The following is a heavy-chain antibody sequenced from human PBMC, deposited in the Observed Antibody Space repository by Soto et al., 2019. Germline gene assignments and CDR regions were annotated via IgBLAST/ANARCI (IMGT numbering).Heavy chain of an antibody. V-gene: IGHV3-72*01. D-gene: IGHD3-16*01. Sequence: GGSLRLSCAASGFTFSDRYMDWVRQAPGKGLEWVGRTKNKANSYTTEYAASVKGRFTISRDYSRDSVYLQMNSLKTDDTAVYYCTIEGAYPGPDFDYWGQGTLVTVSS. J-gene: IGHJ4*02. CDR3: TIEGAYPGPDFDY. CDR2: TKNKANSYTT. CDR1: GFTFSDRY.